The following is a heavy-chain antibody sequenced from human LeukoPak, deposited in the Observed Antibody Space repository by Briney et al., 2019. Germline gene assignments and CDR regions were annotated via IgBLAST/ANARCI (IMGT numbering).Heavy chain of an antibody. J-gene: IGHJ6*03. CDR1: GFTFSSYA. D-gene: IGHD3-16*01. CDR2: ISGSGGST. V-gene: IGHV3-23*01. CDR3: ARDGEVRADYYYYMDV. Sequence: GGSLRLSCAASGFTFSSYAMSWVRQAPGKELEWVSAISGSGGSTCYADSVKGRFTISRDNSKNTLYLQMNSLRAEDTAVYYCARDGEVRADYYYYMDVWGKGTTVTVSS.